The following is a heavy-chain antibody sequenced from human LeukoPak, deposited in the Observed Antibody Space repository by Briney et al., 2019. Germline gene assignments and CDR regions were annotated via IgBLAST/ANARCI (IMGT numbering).Heavy chain of an antibody. CDR1: GDSISNYY. J-gene: IGHJ4*02. CDR3: AREAAAGTFYFDY. D-gene: IGHD6-13*01. Sequence: SETLSLTXIVSGDSISNYYWSWIRQPAGKGLEWIGRIYASGTTNYNPSLKSRVTMSVDTSKNQFSLKLTSVTAADTAVYHCAREAAAGTFYFDYWGQGTLVTVSS. V-gene: IGHV4-4*07. CDR2: IYASGTT.